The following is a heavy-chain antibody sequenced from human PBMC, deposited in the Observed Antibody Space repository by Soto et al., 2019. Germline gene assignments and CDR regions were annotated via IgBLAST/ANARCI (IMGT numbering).Heavy chain of an antibody. CDR1: GFTFSNYD. V-gene: IGHV3-23*01. CDR2: ISGSGVST. CDR3: TVYDSSGYYDY. D-gene: IGHD3-22*01. Sequence: PGGSLRLSCAVSGFTFSNYDMSWVRQAPGKGLEWVSGISGSGVSTYHADSVKGRFTISRDNSKNTAYLQMNSLRAEDTAVYYCTVYDSSGYYDYWGQGTLVTVSS. J-gene: IGHJ4*02.